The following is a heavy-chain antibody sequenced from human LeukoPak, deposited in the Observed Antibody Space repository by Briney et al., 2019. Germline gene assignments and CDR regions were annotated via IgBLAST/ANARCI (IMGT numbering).Heavy chain of an antibody. CDR2: IRSKANSYAT. Sequence: GGSLRLSCAASGFTFSGSAMHWFRQASGKGLEWVGRIRSKANSYATAYAASVKGRFTISRDDSKNTAYLQMNSLKTEDTAVYYCTRLDYGGNYTPLDYWGQGTLVTVSS. D-gene: IGHD4/OR15-4a*01. V-gene: IGHV3-73*01. CDR3: TRLDYGGNYTPLDY. J-gene: IGHJ4*02. CDR1: GFTFSGSA.